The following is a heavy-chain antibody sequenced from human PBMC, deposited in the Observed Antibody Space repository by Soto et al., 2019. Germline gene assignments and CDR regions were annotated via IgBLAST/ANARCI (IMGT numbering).Heavy chain of an antibody. Sequence: QVQLVQSGAEVKKPGASVKVSCKASGYTFTSYDINWVRQATGQGLEWMGWMNPNSGNTGYAQKFQGRVTMTRNTSISTAYMELSSLRSEETAVYYWAGRGYALRGHDAFDIWGQGTMVTVSS. V-gene: IGHV1-8*01. D-gene: IGHD5-18*01. CDR2: MNPNSGNT. CDR3: AGRGYALRGHDAFDI. J-gene: IGHJ3*02. CDR1: GYTFTSYD.